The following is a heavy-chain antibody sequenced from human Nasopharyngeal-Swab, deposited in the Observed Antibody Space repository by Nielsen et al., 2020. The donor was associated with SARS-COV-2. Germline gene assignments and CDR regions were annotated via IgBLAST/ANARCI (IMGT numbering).Heavy chain of an antibody. D-gene: IGHD3-3*01. CDR2: IYYRGST. Sequence: SETLSLTCTVSGGSISSYYWSWIRQPPGKGLEWIGYIYYRGSTNYNPSLKSRVTISVDTSKNQFSLKLSSVTAADTAVYYCARVQAGEYDFWSGRGRYSGYVLGMDVWGQGTTVTVSS. CDR1: GGSISSYY. J-gene: IGHJ6*02. CDR3: ARVQAGEYDFWSGRGRYSGYVLGMDV. V-gene: IGHV4-59*01.